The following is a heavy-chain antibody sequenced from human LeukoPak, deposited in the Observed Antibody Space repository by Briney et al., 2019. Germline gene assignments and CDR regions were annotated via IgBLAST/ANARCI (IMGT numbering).Heavy chain of an antibody. Sequence: SETLSLTCAVSGGSISSGGYSWSWIRQPPGKGLEWIGYIYHSGSTYYNPSLKSRVTISVDTSKNQFSLKLSSVTAADTAVYYCARAGAGTTIDYWGQGTLVTVSS. CDR2: IYHSGST. D-gene: IGHD1-7*01. V-gene: IGHV4-30-2*05. CDR3: ARAGAGTTIDY. CDR1: GGSISSGGYS. J-gene: IGHJ4*02.